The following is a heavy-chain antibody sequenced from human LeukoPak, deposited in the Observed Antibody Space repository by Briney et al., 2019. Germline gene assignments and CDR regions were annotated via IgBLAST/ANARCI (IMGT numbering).Heavy chain of an antibody. Sequence: SETLSLTCTVSGYSISSGYYWGWIRQPPGKGLEWIGSIYHSGSTYYNPSLKSRVTISVDTSKNQFSLKLSSVTAADTAVYYCARARRIAAAGPFDYWGQGTLATVSS. V-gene: IGHV4-38-2*02. CDR2: IYHSGST. CDR3: ARARRIAAAGPFDY. J-gene: IGHJ4*02. CDR1: GYSISSGYY. D-gene: IGHD6-13*01.